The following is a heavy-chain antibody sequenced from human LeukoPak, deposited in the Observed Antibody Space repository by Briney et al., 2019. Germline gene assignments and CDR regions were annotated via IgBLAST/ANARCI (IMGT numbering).Heavy chain of an antibody. V-gene: IGHV4-39*07. CDR3: ARDGRPYFDWLGFTYFDY. Sequence: PSETLSLTCSVSGGSINTTKYYWGWIRQLPGKGLEWIGSIWYTGISTYNPPLKSRVTLSVDTSKNQFSLRLSSVTAADTAVYYCARDGRPYFDWLGFTYFDYWGQGTLVTVSS. CDR2: IWYTGIS. CDR1: GGSINTTKYY. D-gene: IGHD3-9*01. J-gene: IGHJ4*02.